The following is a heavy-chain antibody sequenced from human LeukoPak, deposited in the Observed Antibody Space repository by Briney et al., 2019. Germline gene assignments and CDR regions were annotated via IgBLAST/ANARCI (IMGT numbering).Heavy chain of an antibody. CDR1: GFTVSSNY. Sequence: GGSLRLSCAASGFTVSSNYMSWVRQAPGKGLEWVSVIYSGGSTYYADSVKGRFTISRDNSKNTLYLQMNSLRTEDTAVYYCARDSAAGTHFYFYWGQGTLVTVSS. CDR2: IYSGGST. D-gene: IGHD6-13*01. CDR3: ARDSAAGTHFYFY. V-gene: IGHV3-53*05. J-gene: IGHJ4*02.